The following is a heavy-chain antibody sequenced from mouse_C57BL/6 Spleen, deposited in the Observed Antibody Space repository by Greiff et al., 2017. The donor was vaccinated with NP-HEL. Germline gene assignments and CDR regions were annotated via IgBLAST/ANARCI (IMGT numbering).Heavy chain of an antibody. V-gene: IGHV1-81*01. Sequence: QVQLKQSGAELARPGASVKLSCKASGYTFTSYGISWVKQRTGQGLEWIGEIYPRSGNTYYNEKFKGKATLTADKSSSTAYMELRSLTSEDSAVYFCALKPGLGYFDVWGTGTTVTVSS. CDR1: GYTFTSYG. CDR2: IYPRSGNT. D-gene: IGHD3-1*01. J-gene: IGHJ1*03. CDR3: ALKPGLGYFDV.